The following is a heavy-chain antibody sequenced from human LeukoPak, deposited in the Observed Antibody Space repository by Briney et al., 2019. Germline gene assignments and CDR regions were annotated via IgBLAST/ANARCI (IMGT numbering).Heavy chain of an antibody. V-gene: IGHV3-66*01. CDR2: IYSGGST. CDR1: GFTFSSYW. Sequence: GGSLGLSCAASGFTFSSYWMSWVRQAPGKGLEWVSVIYSGGSTYYADSVKGRFTISRDNSKNTLYLQMNSLRAEDTAVYYCARDHGGDAGDYKFDYWGQGTLVTVSS. J-gene: IGHJ4*02. D-gene: IGHD4-17*01. CDR3: ARDHGGDAGDYKFDY.